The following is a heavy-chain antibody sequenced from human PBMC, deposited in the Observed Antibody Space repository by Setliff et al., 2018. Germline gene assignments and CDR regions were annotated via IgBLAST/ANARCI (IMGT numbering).Heavy chain of an antibody. Sequence: ASVKVSCKASGYEFNNYGIAWVRQAPGQGLEWMGWINGYNGNTFYAPKLQGGLTMTTDASTATAYMELRSLRSDDTAIYFCSRLVRYCTTTTCQTLSGAEHWGQGTLVTVSS. D-gene: IGHD2-8*01. CDR1: GYEFNNYG. CDR2: INGYNGNT. CDR3: SRLVRYCTTTTCQTLSGAEH. J-gene: IGHJ4*02. V-gene: IGHV1-18*01.